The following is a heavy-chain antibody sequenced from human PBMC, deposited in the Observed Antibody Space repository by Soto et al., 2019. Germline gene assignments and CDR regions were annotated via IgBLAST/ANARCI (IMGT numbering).Heavy chain of an antibody. CDR3: ARNIDRGFDY. CDR2: IYYSGST. D-gene: IGHD3-22*01. V-gene: IGHV4-31*03. J-gene: IGHJ4*02. Sequence: QVQLQESGPGLVKPSQTLSLTCTVSGGSISSGGYYWSWIRQHPGKGLEWIGYIYYSGSTYYNPSPKSRVTLSVDTSKNQFSLKLSSVIAADTAVYYCARNIDRGFDYWGQGTLVTVSS. CDR1: GGSISSGGYY.